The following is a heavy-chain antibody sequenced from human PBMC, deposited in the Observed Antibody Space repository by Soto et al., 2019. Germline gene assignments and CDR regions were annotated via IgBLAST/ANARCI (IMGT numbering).Heavy chain of an antibody. J-gene: IGHJ4*02. Sequence: QVQLVQSGSEVKKPGFSVKVSCKASGGTFSIYTISWVRQAPGQGLEWMGRVIPIFDVTSYAQRFQGRVTITADKSTTTAYMELSSLRSEDTAVYYCARDRDNSNWPNFDYWGQGTLVTVSS. CDR3: ARDRDNSNWPNFDY. D-gene: IGHD6-13*01. CDR2: VIPIFDVT. V-gene: IGHV1-69*02. CDR1: GGTFSIYT.